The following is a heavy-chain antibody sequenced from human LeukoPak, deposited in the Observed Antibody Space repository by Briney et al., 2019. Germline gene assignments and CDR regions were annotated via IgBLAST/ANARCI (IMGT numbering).Heavy chain of an antibody. J-gene: IGHJ4*02. CDR1: GGTFSSYA. CDR3: ARDRLWFGELNYYFDY. CDR2: IIPIFGTA. D-gene: IGHD3-10*01. Sequence: SVKVACKASGGTFSSYAISWVRQAPGQGLEWMGGIIPIFGTANYAQKFQGRVTITADESTSTAYMELSSLRSEDTAVYYCARDRLWFGELNYYFDYWGQGTLVTVSS. V-gene: IGHV1-69*01.